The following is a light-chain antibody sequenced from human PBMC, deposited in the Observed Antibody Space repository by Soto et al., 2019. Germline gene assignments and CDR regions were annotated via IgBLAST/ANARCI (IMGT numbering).Light chain of an antibody. CDR3: TSYAGSNNLV. CDR2: DVT. J-gene: IGLJ2*01. V-gene: IGLV2-8*01. CDR1: SSDVGGYNY. Sequence: QSALTQPASVSGSPGQSITIPCTGSSSDVGGYNYVSWYQQHPGKAPKLMIYDVTKRPSGVPDRFSGSKSGNTASLTVAGLQTDDEADYFCTSYAGSNNLVFGGGTKLTVL.